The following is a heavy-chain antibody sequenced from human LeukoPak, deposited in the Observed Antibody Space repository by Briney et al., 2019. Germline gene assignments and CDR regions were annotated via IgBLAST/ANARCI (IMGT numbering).Heavy chain of an antibody. V-gene: IGHV4-59*01. J-gene: IGHJ4*02. CDR1: GVSISSYY. CDR3: ARMGVVVTTPFDY. D-gene: IGHD3-22*01. CDR2: LSDVGTN. Sequence: SETLSLTCAVSGVSISSYYWSWIRQHPGKGLEWIGYLSDVGTNDYNPSLKGRATISRDTSKNQFSLRLSSVTAADAAVYHCARMGVVVTTPFDYWGQGTLVTVSS.